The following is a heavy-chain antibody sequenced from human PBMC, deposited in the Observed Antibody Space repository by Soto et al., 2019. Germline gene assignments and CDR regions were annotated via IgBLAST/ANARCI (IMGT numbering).Heavy chain of an antibody. V-gene: IGHV3-66*01. D-gene: IGHD3-22*01. J-gene: IGHJ4*02. CDR1: GFDAIVNF. CDR2: INNAGST. Sequence: GGSLRLSCAASGFDAIVNFMTWVRQAPWRGLEWVSTINNAGSTFYADSVKGRFTISGDNSKNSLYLQMNSLRDEDTAVYYCARGLYYYDSSGYWGYWGQGTLVTVS. CDR3: ARGLYYYDSSGYWGY.